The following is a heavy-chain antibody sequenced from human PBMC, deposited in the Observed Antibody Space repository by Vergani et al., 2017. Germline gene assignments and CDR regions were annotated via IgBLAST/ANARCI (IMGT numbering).Heavy chain of an antibody. V-gene: IGHV3-9*01. CDR2: ISWNSGSI. CDR3: AKDPGYSSGWFQARSYAFDI. J-gene: IGHJ3*02. CDR1: GFTFDDYA. D-gene: IGHD6-19*01. Sequence: DVQLVESGGGLVQPGRSLRLSCAASGFTFDDYAMHWVRQAPGKGLEWVSGISWNSGSIGYADSVKGRFTISRDNAKNSLYLQMNSLRAEDTALYYCAKDPGYSSGWFQARSYAFDIWGQGTMVTVSS.